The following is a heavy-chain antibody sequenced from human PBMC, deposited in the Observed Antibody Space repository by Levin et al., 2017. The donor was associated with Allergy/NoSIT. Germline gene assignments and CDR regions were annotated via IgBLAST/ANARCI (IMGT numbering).Heavy chain of an antibody. CDR2: IYVSGTT. J-gene: IGHJ5*02. CDR3: ARQNPKGYLDH. V-gene: IGHV4-4*07. Sequence: SETLSLVCTVSGGSIIHYPWTWVRQSAEKGLEWLGRIYVSGTTNYNPSLKSRVAMSVDRSTNQFSLTLTSLTVADTAVYFCARQNPKGYLDHWGQGALVTVSS. D-gene: IGHD5-18*01. CDR1: GGSIIHYP.